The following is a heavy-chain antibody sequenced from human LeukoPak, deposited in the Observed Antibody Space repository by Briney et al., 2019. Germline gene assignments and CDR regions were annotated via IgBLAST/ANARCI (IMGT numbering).Heavy chain of an antibody. CDR2: IKQDGSEK. Sequence: GGSLRLSCAASGFTFSISWMSWVRQAPGKGLEWVARIKQDGSEKYYVDSVKGRFTISRDNAKNLLYLQMDSLRAGDTAVYYCARNYWYYFDYWGQGTLVTVSS. V-gene: IGHV3-7*01. CDR3: ARNYWYYFDY. J-gene: IGHJ4*02. CDR1: GFTFSISW. D-gene: IGHD2-8*02.